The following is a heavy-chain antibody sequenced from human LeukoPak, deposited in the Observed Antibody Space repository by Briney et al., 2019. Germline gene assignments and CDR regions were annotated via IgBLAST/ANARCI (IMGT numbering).Heavy chain of an antibody. V-gene: IGHV3-9*01. D-gene: IGHD3-10*01. CDR1: GFSFHSYA. Sequence: PGGSLRLSCAASGFSFHSYAMHWVRQAPGKGLEWVSGISWNSGSIGYADSVKGRFTISRDNAKNSLYLQMNSLRAEDTALYYCAKDITMVRGSTFDYWGQGTLVTVSS. CDR2: ISWNSGSI. J-gene: IGHJ4*02. CDR3: AKDITMVRGSTFDY.